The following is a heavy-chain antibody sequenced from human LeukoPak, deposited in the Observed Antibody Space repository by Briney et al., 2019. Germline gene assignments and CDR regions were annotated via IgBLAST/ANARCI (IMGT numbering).Heavy chain of an antibody. CDR1: GFTFSSYN. J-gene: IGHJ4*02. V-gene: IGHV3-48*01. CDR2: ISNSRTTI. D-gene: IGHD1-20*01. Sequence: AGGSLRLSCAASGFTFSSYNMNWVRQAPGKGLEWISYISNSRTTIYYADSVKGRFTISRANAKSSLYLQMNSLRAEDTAVYSCARPGEGDNWNPWVVWGQGTLVTVSS. CDR3: ARPGEGDNWNPWVV.